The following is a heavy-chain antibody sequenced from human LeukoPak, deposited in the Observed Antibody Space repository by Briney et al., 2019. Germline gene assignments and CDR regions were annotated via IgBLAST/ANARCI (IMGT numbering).Heavy chain of an antibody. CDR1: GFTFSSYA. J-gene: IGHJ6*02. Sequence: GGSLRLSCAASGFTFSSYAMSWVRQAPGKGLEWVAVISYDGTNKYYADSVKGRFTISRDNSKNTLYLQVNSLRAEDTAVYYCAKARDKYYYYYAMDVWGQGTTVTVSS. V-gene: IGHV3-30*18. CDR2: ISYDGTNK. CDR3: AKARDKYYYYYAMDV.